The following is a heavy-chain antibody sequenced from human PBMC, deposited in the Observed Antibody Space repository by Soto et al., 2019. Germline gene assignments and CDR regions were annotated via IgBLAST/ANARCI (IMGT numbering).Heavy chain of an antibody. CDR2: IYYSGTT. CDR3: ARHPSGYYDS. CDR1: GGPFIPYY. V-gene: IGHV4-39*01. J-gene: IGHJ5*02. D-gene: IGHD3-16*01. Sequence: SQTLSRSCAVYGGPFIPYYWTWIRQPPGTGLEWIGSIYYSGTTYYNSSLKSRVIISSDMSKNQFSLRLTSVTAADTAVYSCARHPSGYYDSWGQGTLVS.